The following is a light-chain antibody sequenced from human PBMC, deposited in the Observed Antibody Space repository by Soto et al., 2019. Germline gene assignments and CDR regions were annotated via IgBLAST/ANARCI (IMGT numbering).Light chain of an antibody. J-gene: IGKJ4*01. Sequence: DTQITQSPSSRSASVGYRVTITWRASQGIGNSLAWYQQQPGKVPKLLLYAASTLQSGVPSRFSASGSATDFTLTITSLQPEDVATYYCQKYNSAPLTFGAGTKADIK. CDR3: QKYNSAPLT. CDR1: QGIGNS. V-gene: IGKV1-27*01. CDR2: AAS.